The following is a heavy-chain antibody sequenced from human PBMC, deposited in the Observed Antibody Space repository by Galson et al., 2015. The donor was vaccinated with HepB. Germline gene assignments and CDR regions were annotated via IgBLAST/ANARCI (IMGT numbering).Heavy chain of an antibody. D-gene: IGHD3-22*01. Sequence: SVKVSCKASGYTFTSYYMHWVRQAPGQGLEWMGIINPSGGSTSYAQKFQGRVTMTRDTSTSTVYVKLSNLRSEDTAVYYCARDLRSQSEDFSGYYYVLGSWGQGTLVTVSS. CDR2: INPSGGST. CDR3: ARDLRSQSEDFSGYYYVLGS. CDR1: GYTFTSYY. V-gene: IGHV1-46*01. J-gene: IGHJ5*02.